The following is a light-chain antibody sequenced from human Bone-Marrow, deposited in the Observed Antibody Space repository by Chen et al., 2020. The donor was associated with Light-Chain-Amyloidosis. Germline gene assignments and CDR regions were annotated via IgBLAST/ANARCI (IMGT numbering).Light chain of an antibody. CDR2: YKSDSDR. CDR3: LIWHSGAWV. CDR1: IRINVGPYR. V-gene: IGLV5-45*02. J-gene: IGLJ3*02. Sequence: HAVLTQPSSLSASPASSASLPRTFRIRINVGPYRIYWFQQKPGCPPQYLLRYKSDSDRKQGSGVPSRFSGSTDNSANAGILLISGLQSEDDADYYCLIWHSGAWVFGGGTKLSVI.